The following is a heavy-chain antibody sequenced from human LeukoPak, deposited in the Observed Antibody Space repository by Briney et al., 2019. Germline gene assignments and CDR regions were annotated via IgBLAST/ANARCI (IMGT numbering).Heavy chain of an antibody. V-gene: IGHV1-18*01. J-gene: IGHJ6*02. D-gene: IGHD3-3*01. CDR1: GYTFTSYG. CDR3: ARASPTIFGVVIRPYYYYGMDV. Sequence: ASVNVSCKASGYTFTSYGISWVRQAPGQGLEWMGWISAYNGNTNYAQKLQGRVTMTTDTSTSTAYMELRSLRSDDTAVYYCARASPTIFGVVIRPYYYYGMDVWGQGTTVTVSS. CDR2: ISAYNGNT.